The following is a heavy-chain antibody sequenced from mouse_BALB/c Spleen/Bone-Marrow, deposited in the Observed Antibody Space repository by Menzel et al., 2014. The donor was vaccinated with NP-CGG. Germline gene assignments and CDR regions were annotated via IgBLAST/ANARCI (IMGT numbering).Heavy chain of an antibody. J-gene: IGHJ4*01. V-gene: IGHV3-5*02. D-gene: IGHD1-1*02. Sequence: WSWIRQFPGNKLEWIGYIYYSGTITYNPSLTSRTTITRDTSKNQFFLEMNSLTAEDTATYYCARDGNYAMDYWGQGTSVTVSS. CDR2: IYYSGTI. CDR3: ARDGNYAMDY.